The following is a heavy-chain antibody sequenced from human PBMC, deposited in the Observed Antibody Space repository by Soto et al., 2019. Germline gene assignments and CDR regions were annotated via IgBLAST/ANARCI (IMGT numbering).Heavy chain of an antibody. V-gene: IGHV4-31*03. CDR1: GGSISSGGHY. CDR2: SSYSGNT. J-gene: IGHJ4*02. D-gene: IGHD1-1*01. CDR3: ASYRTSTGNAFDY. Sequence: SETLSLTCSVSGGSISSGGHYWSWIRQHPGKGLEWVGYSSYSGNTYYNPSLKSRITISVDTSKNQFSLKVTSVTAADTAVYYCASYRTSTGNAFDYWGQGSLVTVYS.